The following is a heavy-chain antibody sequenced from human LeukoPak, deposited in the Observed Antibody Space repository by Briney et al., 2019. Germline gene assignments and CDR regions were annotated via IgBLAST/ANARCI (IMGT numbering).Heavy chain of an antibody. J-gene: IGHJ4*02. Sequence: QPGGSMRLSCAASGLTFSSYWMSWVSQAPGKRLDWMANIMQDGSEKYHVDSVKGRFTISRDNAKNSLYLQMNSLRAEDTAVYYCARGVSRGYYDSSGYWNYWGQGTLVTVSS. D-gene: IGHD3-22*01. CDR1: GLTFSSYW. CDR3: ARGVSRGYYDSSGYWNY. V-gene: IGHV3-7*01. CDR2: IMQDGSEK.